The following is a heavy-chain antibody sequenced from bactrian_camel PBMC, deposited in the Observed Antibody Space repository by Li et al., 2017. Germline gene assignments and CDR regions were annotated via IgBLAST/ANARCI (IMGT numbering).Heavy chain of an antibody. CDR3: AEGRGSRGEHCYSLNY. Sequence: VQLVESGGGSVQAGGSLRLSCAASGYTYSPYCLGWFRQAAGKEREVVATIGDPGTTTYTDSAKGRFTISQNKAKNTVYLQMNNQQPEDTATYYCAEGRGSRGEHCYSLNYWGQGTQVTVS. J-gene: IGHJ4*01. D-gene: IGHD6*01. CDR1: GYTYSPYC. V-gene: IGHV3S67*01. CDR2: IGDPGTT.